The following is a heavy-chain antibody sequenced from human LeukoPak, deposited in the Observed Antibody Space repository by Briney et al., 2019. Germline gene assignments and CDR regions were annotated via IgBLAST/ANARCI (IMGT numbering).Heavy chain of an antibody. CDR3: AKEAPDIVVVPAAFDY. J-gene: IGHJ4*02. CDR2: IRYDGSNK. CDR1: GFTFNDYA. D-gene: IGHD2-2*01. Sequence: GGSLRLSCAASGFTFNDYAMHWVRQAPGKGLEWVAFIRYDGSNKYYADSVKGRFTISRDNSKNTLYLQMNSLRAEDTAVYYCAKEAPDIVVVPAAFDYWGQGTLVTVSS. V-gene: IGHV3-30*02.